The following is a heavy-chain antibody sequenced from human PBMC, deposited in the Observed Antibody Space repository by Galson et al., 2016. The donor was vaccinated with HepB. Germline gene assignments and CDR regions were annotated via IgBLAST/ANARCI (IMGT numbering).Heavy chain of an antibody. V-gene: IGHV3-53*01. CDR3: ARSTMIPGRLTNYFYS. CDR1: GFSINYYF. CDR2: IYTDDSA. J-gene: IGHJ4*02. Sequence: SLRLSCAASGFSINYYFMSWVRQAPGEGLEWVSIIYTDDSAYYADSVEGRFFISRDTSRNTVYLQMNKLRPDDTAVYYCARSTMIPGRLTNYFYSWGQGTLATVSS. D-gene: IGHD3-10*01.